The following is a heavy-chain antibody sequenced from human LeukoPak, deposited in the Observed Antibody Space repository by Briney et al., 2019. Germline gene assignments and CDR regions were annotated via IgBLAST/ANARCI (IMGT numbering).Heavy chain of an antibody. CDR1: GFTFSNYN. Sequence: GGSLRLSCAASGFTFSNYNMDWVRQAPGKGLEWVSSCSSSSSYIYYADSVKGRFTISRDNAKNSLYLQMNSLRAEDTAVYYCATGSSWYSEYWGQGTLVTVSS. CDR3: ATGSSWYSEY. CDR2: CSSSSSYI. V-gene: IGHV3-21*01. D-gene: IGHD6-13*01. J-gene: IGHJ4*02.